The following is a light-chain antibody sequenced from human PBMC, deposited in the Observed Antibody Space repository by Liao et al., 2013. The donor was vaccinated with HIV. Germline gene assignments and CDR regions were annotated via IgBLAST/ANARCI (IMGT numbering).Light chain of an antibody. CDR2: YDS. CDR1: TIGSKS. Sequence: SYELTQPPSVSVAPGKTATITCGGNTIGSKSVHWYQQRPGQAPVVVIYYDSDRPSGIPERFSGSSSGTTVTLTISGVQAEDEADYYCQSADSSATYPVFGGGTKLTVL. V-gene: IGLV3-21*01. CDR3: QSADSSATYPV. J-gene: IGLJ3*02.